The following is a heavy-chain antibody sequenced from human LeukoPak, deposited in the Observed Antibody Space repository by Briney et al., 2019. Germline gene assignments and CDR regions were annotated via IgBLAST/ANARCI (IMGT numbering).Heavy chain of an antibody. CDR2: IDPSGGT. CDR3: ARVGYRYSINDWSRIGLGAYPSKYYYYMDV. CDR1: GGSFSDYS. Sequence: ETLSLTCAVYGGSFSDYSWTWIRQPPGKGLEYIGEIDPSGGTNHNPSLMSRVSMSVDTSKNQISLRVSSVTAGDTAVYYCARVGYRYSINDWSRIGLGAYPSKYYYYMDVWGKGTTVTVSS. J-gene: IGHJ6*03. V-gene: IGHV4-34*01. D-gene: IGHD5-18*01.